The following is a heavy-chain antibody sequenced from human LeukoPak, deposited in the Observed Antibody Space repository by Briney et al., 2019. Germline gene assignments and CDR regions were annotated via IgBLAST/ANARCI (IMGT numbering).Heavy chain of an antibody. CDR3: ARQLGNWSWAFDI. CDR1: SGSISINSYH. CDR2: THYRGDS. V-gene: IGHV4-39*01. Sequence: PSETLSLTCTVSSGSISINSYHWGWIRQPPGKGLEWIATTHYRGDSHHKPALKSRVTLSVDTSNNQLSLKLHSVTAADTALYDCARQLGNWSWAFDIWGQGTLVTVSS. D-gene: IGHD1-1*01. J-gene: IGHJ3*02.